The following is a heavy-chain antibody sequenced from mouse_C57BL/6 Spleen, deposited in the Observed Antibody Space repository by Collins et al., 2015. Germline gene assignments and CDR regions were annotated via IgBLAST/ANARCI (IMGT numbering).Heavy chain of an antibody. J-gene: IGHJ3*01. CDR2: IYPSDSET. CDR3: ARAPITTVVARGAWFAY. D-gene: IGHD1-1*01. CDR1: GYTFTSYW. V-gene: IGHV1-61*01. Sequence: QVQLQQPGAELVRPGSSVKLSCKASGYTFTSYWMDWVKQRPGQGLEWIGNIYPSDSETHYNQKFKDKATLTVDKSSSTAYMQLSSLTSEDSAVYYCARAPITTVVARGAWFAYWGQGTLVTVSA.